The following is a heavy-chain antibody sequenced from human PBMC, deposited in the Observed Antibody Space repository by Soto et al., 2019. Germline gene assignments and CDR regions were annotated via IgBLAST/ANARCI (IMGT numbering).Heavy chain of an antibody. Sequence: WGSLRVTCASSVFTFSSYAMNWVRQAPGKGLEWVSGISGSGGSTYYADSVNGRFTISRDNSKNTLYLHMNSLRAEDTAVYYCAKCKAVVVPAAPADYWGQGTMVTVSS. CDR1: VFTFSSYA. V-gene: IGHV3-23*01. CDR3: AKCKAVVVPAAPADY. J-gene: IGHJ4*02. CDR2: ISGSGGST. D-gene: IGHD2-2*01.